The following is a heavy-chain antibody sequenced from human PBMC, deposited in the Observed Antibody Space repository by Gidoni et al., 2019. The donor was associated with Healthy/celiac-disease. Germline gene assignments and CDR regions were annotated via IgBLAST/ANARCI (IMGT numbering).Heavy chain of an antibody. D-gene: IGHD2-2*01. V-gene: IGHV3-30*01. J-gene: IGHJ3*02. Sequence: FTISRDNSKNTLYLQMNSLRAEDTAVYYCARDLGDVVPPALAFDIWGQGTMVTVSS. CDR3: ARDLGDVVPPALAFDI.